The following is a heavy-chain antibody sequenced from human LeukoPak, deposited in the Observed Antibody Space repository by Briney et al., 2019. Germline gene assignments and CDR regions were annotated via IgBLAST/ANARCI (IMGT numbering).Heavy chain of an antibody. J-gene: IGHJ4*02. D-gene: IGHD2-2*01. Sequence: GESLKISCKGSGYSFTSYWIGWVRQMPGKGLEWMGIIYPGDSDTRYSPSFQGQVTISADKSISTAYLQWSSLKASDTAMYYCARHIVVVPINQPGENYFDYWGQGTLVTVSS. V-gene: IGHV5-51*01. CDR3: ARHIVVVPINQPGENYFDY. CDR2: IYPGDSDT. CDR1: GYSFTSYW.